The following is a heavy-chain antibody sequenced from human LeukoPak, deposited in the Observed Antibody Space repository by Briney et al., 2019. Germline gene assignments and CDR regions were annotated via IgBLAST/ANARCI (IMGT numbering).Heavy chain of an antibody. CDR2: IYYSGGS. D-gene: IGHD1-1*01. J-gene: IGHJ4*02. CDR3: ARGRRNDYYLVL. V-gene: IGHV4-59*01. CDR1: NGAISSYY. Sequence: SETLSLTCTVYNGAISSYYGSWVRQPPGKGLEWIGSIYYSGGSNYNPSLKSRVTISVDPSKRQFSLKLTSVTAADTAVYYCARGRRNDYYLVLWGGGTLVTVSS.